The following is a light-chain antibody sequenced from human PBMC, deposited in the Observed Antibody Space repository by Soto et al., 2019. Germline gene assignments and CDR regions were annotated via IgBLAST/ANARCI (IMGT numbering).Light chain of an antibody. CDR1: QSVGSY. J-gene: IGKJ4*01. CDR3: QQRSNWPPL. CDR2: DAS. Sequence: EIVLTQSPATLSLSPGERATLSCRASQSVGSYLAWYQQKPGQAPRLLIYDASNRATGIPARFSGSGSGTDFTLPISSLEPEDFAVYYCQQRSNWPPLFGGGTKVEIK. V-gene: IGKV3-11*01.